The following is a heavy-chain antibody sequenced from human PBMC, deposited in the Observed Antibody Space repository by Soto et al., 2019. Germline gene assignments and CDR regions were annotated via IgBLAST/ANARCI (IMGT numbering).Heavy chain of an antibody. CDR1: GGSFSGYY. Sequence: SETLSLTCAVYGGSFSGYYWSWIRQPPGKGLEWIGEINHSGSTNYNPSLKSRVTISVDTSKNQFSLKLSSVTAADTAVYYCASGGRRYFDWSRWFDPWGQGTLVTVSS. CDR3: ASGGRRYFDWSRWFDP. D-gene: IGHD3-9*01. J-gene: IGHJ5*02. CDR2: INHSGST. V-gene: IGHV4-34*01.